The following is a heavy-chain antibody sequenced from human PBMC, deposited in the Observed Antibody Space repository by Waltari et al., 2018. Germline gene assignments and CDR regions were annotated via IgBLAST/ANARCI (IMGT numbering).Heavy chain of an antibody. V-gene: IGHV4-4*07. CDR3: ARLPYNNIYFYYYMDV. CDR2: IYATGST. J-gene: IGHJ6*03. CDR1: GGSISTYY. D-gene: IGHD3-10*01. Sequence: VQLQESGPGLVKPSETLSLTFTVSGGSISTYYWSEIRQPAGKGLEWIGRIYATGSTNYNPALKSRVTMAVDTSKNQFSLKLSSVTAADTSVYYCARLPYNNIYFYYYMDVWGKGTTVTVSS.